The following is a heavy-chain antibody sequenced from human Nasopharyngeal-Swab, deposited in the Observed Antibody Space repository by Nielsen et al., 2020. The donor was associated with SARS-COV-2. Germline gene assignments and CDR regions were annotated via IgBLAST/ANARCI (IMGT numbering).Heavy chain of an antibody. CDR2: IRSKANSYAT. J-gene: IGHJ6*02. Sequence: GESLKISCAASGFTFSGSAMHWVRQASGKGLEWVGRIRSKANSYATAYAASVKGRFTISRDDSKNTAYLQMNSLKTEDTAVYYCTRRPLTPANGMDVWGQGTTVTASS. CDR3: TRRPLTPANGMDV. D-gene: IGHD1-14*01. V-gene: IGHV3-73*01. CDR1: GFTFSGSA.